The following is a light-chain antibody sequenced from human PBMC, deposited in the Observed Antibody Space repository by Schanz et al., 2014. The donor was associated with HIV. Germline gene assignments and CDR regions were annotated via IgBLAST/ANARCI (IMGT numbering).Light chain of an antibody. J-gene: IGLJ2*01. CDR2: DVS. V-gene: IGLV2-14*03. CDR1: SSDIGGHNF. Sequence: QSALTQPASVSGSTGQSITISCTGTSSDIGGHNFVSWLQQHPGQAPKLIIYDVSHRPSGVSIRFSGSKSGNTASLAITGLQAEDEADYYCQSYDSSLSGVVFGGGTKLTVL. CDR3: QSYDSSLSGVV.